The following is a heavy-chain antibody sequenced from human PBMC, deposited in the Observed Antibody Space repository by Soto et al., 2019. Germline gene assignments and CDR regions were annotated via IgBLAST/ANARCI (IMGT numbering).Heavy chain of an antibody. D-gene: IGHD6-6*01. J-gene: IGHJ4*02. Sequence: GGSLRLSCAASGFTFSSYVMSWVRQAPGKGLEWVAGISGGGSNTFYADSVKGRFTISRDNSKNTLLLQINNLRDEDTAIYYCAKDSNKYSSSLRGRYFDYWGQGMLVTVSS. CDR2: ISGGGSNT. CDR3: AKDSNKYSSSLRGRYFDY. CDR1: GFTFSSYV. V-gene: IGHV3-23*01.